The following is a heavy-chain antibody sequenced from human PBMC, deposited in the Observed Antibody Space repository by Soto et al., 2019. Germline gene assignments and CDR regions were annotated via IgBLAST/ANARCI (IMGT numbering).Heavy chain of an antibody. CDR2: INHSGST. D-gene: IGHD3-3*01. V-gene: IGHV4-34*01. J-gene: IGHJ5*02. CDR3: ARKGHRQISP. Sequence: PSETLSLTCAVYGGSFSGYYWSWIRQPPGKGLEWIGEINHSGSTNYNPSLKSRVTISVDTSKNQFSLKLSSVTAADTAVYYCARKGHRQISPWGQGTLVTVSS. CDR1: GGSFSGYY.